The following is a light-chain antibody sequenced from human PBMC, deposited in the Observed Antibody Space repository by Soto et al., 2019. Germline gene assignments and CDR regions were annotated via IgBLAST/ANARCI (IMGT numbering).Light chain of an antibody. Sequence: QAVVTQSPSASASLGASVKLTCTLSSGHSSYDIAWHQQQPEKGPRDLMKLSSGGSHTKGDGIPDRFSGSSSGAERYLTFCILQYEDEAEYYRQHWGTGIVIFRGGTKLTDL. CDR1: SGHSSYD. V-gene: IGLV4-69*01. CDR3: QHWGTGIVI. J-gene: IGLJ2*01. CDR2: LSSGGSH.